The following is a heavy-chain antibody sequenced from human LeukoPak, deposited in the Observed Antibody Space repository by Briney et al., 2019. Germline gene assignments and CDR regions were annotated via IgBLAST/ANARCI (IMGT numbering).Heavy chain of an antibody. CDR3: AKDRGSHYYYYMDV. CDR1: GFTFSDYG. V-gene: IGHV3-30*18. Sequence: PGGSLRLSCAASGFTFSDYGVHWVRQAPGKGLEWVSLISYDGHNKYYADSVKGRFTISRDNSKNTLYLQMNSLRDEDTAVYYCAKDRGSHYYYYMDVWAKGTTVTVSS. CDR2: ISYDGHNK. D-gene: IGHD3-16*01. J-gene: IGHJ6*03.